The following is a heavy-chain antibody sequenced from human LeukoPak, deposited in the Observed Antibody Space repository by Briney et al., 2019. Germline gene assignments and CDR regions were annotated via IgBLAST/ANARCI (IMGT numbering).Heavy chain of an antibody. D-gene: IGHD6-6*01. CDR2: IIPILGIA. CDR1: GGTFSSYA. CDR3: ARDDSSSPRYYYYGMDV. J-gene: IGHJ6*02. Sequence: GASVKVSCKASGGTFSSYAISWVRQAPGQGLEWMGRIIPILGIANYAQKFQGRVTITADKSTSTAYMELSSLRSEDTAVYYCARDDSSSPRYYYYGMDVGGQGTTVTVSS. V-gene: IGHV1-69*04.